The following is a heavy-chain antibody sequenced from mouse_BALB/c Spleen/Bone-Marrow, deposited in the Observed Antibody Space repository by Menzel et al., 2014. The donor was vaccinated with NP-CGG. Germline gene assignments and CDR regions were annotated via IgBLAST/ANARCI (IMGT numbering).Heavy chain of an antibody. CDR3: PRGYGRTAWFAY. V-gene: IGHV14-3*02. CDR1: GFNIKDTR. D-gene: IGHD1-1*01. CDR2: IDPAKGNT. Sequence: VQLQQSGAEVVKPGASVKLSCTASGFNIKDTRIHWVKQRPEQGLEWIGMIDPAKGNTKYDPKFQGKATITSDTSSNTACLKLSSLSAEATADYYSPRGYGRTAWFAYWGQGTLVTVSA. J-gene: IGHJ3*01.